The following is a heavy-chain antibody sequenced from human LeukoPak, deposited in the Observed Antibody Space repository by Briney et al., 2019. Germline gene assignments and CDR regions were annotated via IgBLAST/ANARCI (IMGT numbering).Heavy chain of an antibody. CDR1: GFTVSSNY. CDR2: IYSGGST. J-gene: IGHJ6*03. V-gene: IGHV3-66*01. Sequence: GGSLRLSCAASGFTVSSNYMSWVRQAPGKGLEWVSVIYSGGSTYYADSVKGRFTISSDNSKNTLYLQMNSLRAEDTAVYYCARVRYYYYYMDVWGKGTTVTISS. CDR3: ARVRYYYYYMDV.